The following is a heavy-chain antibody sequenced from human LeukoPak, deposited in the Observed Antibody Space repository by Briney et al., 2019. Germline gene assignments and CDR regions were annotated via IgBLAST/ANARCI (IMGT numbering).Heavy chain of an antibody. CDR3: AREWDRIVGYFDY. D-gene: IGHD3-22*01. J-gene: IGHJ4*02. CDR2: IYTSGGT. V-gene: IGHV4-61*02. Sequence: PSETLSLTCTVSGGSISSGSYYWSWIRQPAGKGLEWIGRIYTSGGTNYNPSLKSRVTISVDTSKNQFSLRLSSVTAADTAVYYCAREWDRIVGYFDYWGQGTLVTVSS. CDR1: GGSISSGSYY.